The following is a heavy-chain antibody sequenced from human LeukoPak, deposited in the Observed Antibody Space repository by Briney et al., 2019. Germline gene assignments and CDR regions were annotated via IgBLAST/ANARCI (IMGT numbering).Heavy chain of an antibody. CDR1: GGTFSSYA. J-gene: IGHJ4*02. CDR2: IIPILGIA. Sequence: GASVKVSCKASGGTFSSYAISWVRQAPGQGLEWMGRIIPILGIANYAQKFQGRVTITADKSTSTAYMELSSLRSEDTAVYYCARGRGSYRGYYFDYWGQGTLVTVSS. CDR3: ARGRGSYRGYYFDY. V-gene: IGHV1-69*04. D-gene: IGHD1-26*01.